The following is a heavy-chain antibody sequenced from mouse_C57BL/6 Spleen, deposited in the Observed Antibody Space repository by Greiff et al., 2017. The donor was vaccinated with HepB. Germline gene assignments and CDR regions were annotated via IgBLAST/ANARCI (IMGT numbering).Heavy chain of an antibody. CDR2: INPNNGGT. CDR1: GYTFTDYN. D-gene: IGHD2-4*01. Sequence: VQLKQSGPELVKPGASVKMSCKASGYTFTDYNMHWVKQSHGKSLEWIGYINPNNGGTSYNQKFKGKATLTVNKSSSTAYMELRSLTSEDSAVYYCASYDYDEGWFAYWGQGTLVTVSA. CDR3: ASYDYDEGWFAY. J-gene: IGHJ3*01. V-gene: IGHV1-22*01.